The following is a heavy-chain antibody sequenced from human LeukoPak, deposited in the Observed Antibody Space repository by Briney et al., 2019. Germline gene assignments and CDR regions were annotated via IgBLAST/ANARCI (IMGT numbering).Heavy chain of an antibody. Sequence: GGSLRLSCAASGFTFSSYGMQWVRQAPGKGLVWVSRIGRDGGGTSYADSVKGRFTISRDNTKNTLYLHMDSLRAEDTAVYYCARDGDGTTPLDYWGQGTLVTVSS. V-gene: IGHV3-74*01. CDR2: IGRDGGGT. D-gene: IGHD5-24*01. CDR1: GFTFSSYG. J-gene: IGHJ4*02. CDR3: ARDGDGTTPLDY.